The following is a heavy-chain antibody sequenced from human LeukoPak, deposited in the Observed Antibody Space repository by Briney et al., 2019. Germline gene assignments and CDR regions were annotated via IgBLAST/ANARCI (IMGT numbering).Heavy chain of an antibody. D-gene: IGHD6-6*01. J-gene: IGHJ4*02. V-gene: IGHV4-39*01. CDR3: ARGEQLADFDY. Sequence: SETLSLTCTVSGGSISSHYWGWIRQPPGKGLEWIGSIFYSGSTHYNPSLKSRVTISVDTSKTQFSLKLSSVTAADTAVYYCARGEQLADFDYWGQGTLVTVSS. CDR1: GGSISSHY. CDR2: IFYSGST.